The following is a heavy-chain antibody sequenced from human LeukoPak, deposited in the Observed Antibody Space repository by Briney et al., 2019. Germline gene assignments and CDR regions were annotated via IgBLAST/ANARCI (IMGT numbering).Heavy chain of an antibody. CDR2: INHSGST. Sequence: SETLSLTCAVYVGSFGGYYWSWFRQPPGKGLEWIGEINHSGSTNYNPSLKSRVTISVDTSKNQFSLKLSSVTAADTAVYYCASDSSGYYYFDYWGQGTLVTVSS. D-gene: IGHD3-22*01. V-gene: IGHV4-34*01. CDR3: ASDSSGYYYFDY. J-gene: IGHJ4*02. CDR1: VGSFGGYY.